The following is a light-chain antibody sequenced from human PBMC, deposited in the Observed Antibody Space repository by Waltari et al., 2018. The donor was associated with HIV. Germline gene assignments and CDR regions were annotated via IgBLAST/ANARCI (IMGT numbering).Light chain of an antibody. Sequence: THPPSVSAAPGQRVAISCSGGSSTIANHYVSWYQQVPERAPRLLIYDNDKRPAGISDRFSASKAGMSATLVITGLQIVDEADYYCGTWDSSLSLYVFGTGTTVLVL. CDR1: SSTIANHY. CDR2: DND. V-gene: IGLV1-51*01. J-gene: IGLJ1*01. CDR3: GTWDSSLSLYV.